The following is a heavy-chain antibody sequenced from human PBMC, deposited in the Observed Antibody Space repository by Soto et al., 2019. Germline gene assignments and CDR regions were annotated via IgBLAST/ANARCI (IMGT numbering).Heavy chain of an antibody. CDR2: IIPIFGTA. V-gene: IGHV1-69*13. Sequence: SVKVSCKASGGTFSSYAISWVRQAPGQGLEWMGGIIPIFGTANYAQKFQGRVTITADESTSTAYMELSSLRSEDTAVYYCASYYYDSSGYNAYWGQGTLVTVSS. CDR3: ASYYYDSSGYNAY. CDR1: GGTFSSYA. J-gene: IGHJ4*02. D-gene: IGHD3-22*01.